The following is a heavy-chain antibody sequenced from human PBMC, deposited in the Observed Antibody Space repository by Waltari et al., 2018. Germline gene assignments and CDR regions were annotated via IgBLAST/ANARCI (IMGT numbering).Heavy chain of an antibody. Sequence: EVQLVESGGGLVQPGGSLRLSCAASGFTFSSYSMNWVRQAPGKGLEWVSYISSSSSTIYYADSVRGRFTISRDTANNSLYLQMNNLRADDTGVYYCARQFAYWGQGALVTVSS. CDR3: ARQFAY. CDR1: GFTFSSYS. J-gene: IGHJ4*02. V-gene: IGHV3-48*04. CDR2: ISSSSSTI.